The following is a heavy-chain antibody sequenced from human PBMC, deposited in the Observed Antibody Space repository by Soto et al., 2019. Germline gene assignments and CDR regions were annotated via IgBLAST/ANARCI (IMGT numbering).Heavy chain of an antibody. J-gene: IGHJ6*02. V-gene: IGHV1-69*01. Sequence: QVRLVQSGAEVKKPGSSVKVSCKASGGTFSSYAISWVRQAPGQGLEWMGGIIPIFGTANYAQKFQGRVTITADESTSTAYMELSSLRSEDTAVYYCARVAAYGDYDYYGMDVWGQGTTVTVSS. CDR2: IIPIFGTA. CDR3: ARVAAYGDYDYYGMDV. D-gene: IGHD4-17*01. CDR1: GGTFSSYA.